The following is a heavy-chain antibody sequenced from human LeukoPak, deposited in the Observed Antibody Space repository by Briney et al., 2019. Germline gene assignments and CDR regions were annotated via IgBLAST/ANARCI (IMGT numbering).Heavy chain of an antibody. J-gene: IGHJ4*02. CDR1: GYSFTSYW. V-gene: IGHV5-10-1*01. CDR2: IDPSDSYT. D-gene: IGHD1-1*01. Sequence: GESLKISCKGSGYSFTSYWISWVRQMPGKGLEWMGRIDPSDSYTNYSPSFQGHVTISADKSISTAYLQWSSLKASDTAMYYCARQYNWNDEYDYWGQGILVTVSS. CDR3: ARQYNWNDEYDY.